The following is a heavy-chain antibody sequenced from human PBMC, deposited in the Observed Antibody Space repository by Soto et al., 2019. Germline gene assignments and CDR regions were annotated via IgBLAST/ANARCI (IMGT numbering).Heavy chain of an antibody. CDR2: IYYGGST. Sequence: QLQLQESGPGLVKPSETLSLTCTVSGGSISSSGYYWGWIRQPPGKGLGWLGSIYYGGSTYFNPSLKSRVAIAVDTSKHQFSLKLSSVTAADTAVYYCARPRELRPAGAFDIWGQGTMVTVSS. CDR1: GGSISSSGYY. D-gene: IGHD1-26*01. CDR3: ARPRELRPAGAFDI. V-gene: IGHV4-39*01. J-gene: IGHJ3*02.